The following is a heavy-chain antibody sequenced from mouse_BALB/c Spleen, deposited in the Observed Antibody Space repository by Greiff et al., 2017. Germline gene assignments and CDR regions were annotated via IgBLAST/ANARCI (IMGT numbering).Heavy chain of an antibody. V-gene: IGHV2-9-2*01. CDR2: IWTGGGT. CDR3: VRDDSWFAY. J-gene: IGHJ3*01. Sequence: VQGVESGPGLVAPSQSLSITCTVSGFSLTSYDISWIRQPPGKGLEWLGVIWTGGGTNYNSAFMSRLSISKDNSKSQVFLKMNSLQTDDTAIYYCVRDDSWFAYWGQGTLVTVSA. CDR1: GFSLTSYD. D-gene: IGHD2-4*01.